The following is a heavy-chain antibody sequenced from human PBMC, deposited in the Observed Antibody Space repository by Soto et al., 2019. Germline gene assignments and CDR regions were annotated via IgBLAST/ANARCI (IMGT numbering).Heavy chain of an antibody. CDR2: ISAYNGNT. J-gene: IGHJ4*02. V-gene: IGHV1-18*01. CDR3: ARASDRAYYDFWSGYPPGY. D-gene: IGHD3-3*01. Sequence: ASVKVSCKASGVTFNRQDMRWVRQAPGQGLEWMGWISAYNGNTNYAQKLQGRVTMTTDTSTSTAYMELRSLRSDDTAVYYCARASDRAYYDFWSGYPPGYWGQGTLVTVSS. CDR1: GVTFNRQD.